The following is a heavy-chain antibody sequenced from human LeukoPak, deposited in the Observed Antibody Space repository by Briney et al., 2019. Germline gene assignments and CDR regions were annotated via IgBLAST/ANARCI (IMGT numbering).Heavy chain of an antibody. CDR3: AKDPFISYYFDS. J-gene: IGHJ4*02. D-gene: IGHD6-6*01. CDR2: VTGAGGNT. V-gene: IGHV3-23*01. Sequence: SGGSLRLSCAASGFTFSSYAMSWVRQAPGKGLEWVSIVTGAGGNTYSADSVKGRFTISRDNSKNTLYLQMNSLRVEDTAVYYCAKDPFISYYFDSWGLGTLVTVSS. CDR1: GFTFSSYA.